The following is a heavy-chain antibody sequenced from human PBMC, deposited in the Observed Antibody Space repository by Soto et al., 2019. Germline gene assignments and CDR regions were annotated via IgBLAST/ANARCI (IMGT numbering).Heavy chain of an antibody. D-gene: IGHD2-15*01. CDR1: GFTFSSYW. CDR3: ARALYCSGGSCYHDY. V-gene: IGHV3-7*05. CDR2: IKQDGSEK. J-gene: IGHJ4*02. Sequence: EVQLVESGGGLVQPGGSLRLSCAASGFTFSSYWMSWVRQAPGKGLEWVANIKQDGSEKYYVDSVKGRFTISRDNAKNLLYLQMNSLRAEDTAVYYCARALYCSGGSCYHDYWGQGTLVTVSS.